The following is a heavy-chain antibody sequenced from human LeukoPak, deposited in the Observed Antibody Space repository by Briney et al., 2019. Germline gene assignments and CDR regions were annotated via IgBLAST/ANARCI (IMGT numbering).Heavy chain of an antibody. CDR2: IRYDGSNK. Sequence: GGSLRLSCAASGFTFSSYDMHWVRQAPGKGLEWVAFIRYDGSNKYYADSVKGRFTISRDNSKNTLYLQMNSLRAEDTAVYYCAKDLRKLRYFDYEIDYWGQGTLVTVSS. V-gene: IGHV3-30*02. CDR3: AKDLRKLRYFDYEIDY. CDR1: GFTFSSYD. D-gene: IGHD3-9*01. J-gene: IGHJ4*02.